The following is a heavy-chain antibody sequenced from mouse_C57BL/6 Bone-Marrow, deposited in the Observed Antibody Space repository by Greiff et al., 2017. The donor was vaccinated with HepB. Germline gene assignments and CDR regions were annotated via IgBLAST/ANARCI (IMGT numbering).Heavy chain of an antibody. Sequence: VQLVESGAELVRPGASVTLSCKASGYTFTDYEMHWVKQTPVHGLEWIGAIDPETGGTAYNQKFKGKAILTADKSSSTAYMELRSLTSEDSAVYYCTRESSRHWYFDVWGTGTTVTVSS. CDR3: TRESSRHWYFDV. CDR1: GYTFTDYE. V-gene: IGHV1-15*01. J-gene: IGHJ1*03. CDR2: IDPETGGT. D-gene: IGHD1-1*01.